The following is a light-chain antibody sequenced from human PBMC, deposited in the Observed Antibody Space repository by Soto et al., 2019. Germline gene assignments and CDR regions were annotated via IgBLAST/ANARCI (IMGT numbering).Light chain of an antibody. Sequence: QSALAQPASVSGSPGQSIAISCTGTSRDVGAYNYVSWYQQHPGKAPKLIVHEVSDRPSGVSDRFSGSKSGNTASLTISGLQAEDDADCSSYTGAYTLVFGTGTKLTVL. CDR3: SSYTGAYTLV. CDR1: SRDVGAYNY. CDR2: EVS. V-gene: IGLV2-14*01. J-gene: IGLJ1*01.